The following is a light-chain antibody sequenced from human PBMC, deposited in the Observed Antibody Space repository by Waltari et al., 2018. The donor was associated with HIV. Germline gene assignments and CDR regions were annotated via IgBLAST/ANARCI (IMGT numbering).Light chain of an antibody. CDR3: QAWDSSTDVV. CDR1: ELGDKY. J-gene: IGLJ3*02. CDR2: QNT. Sequence: SYHLTQPPSVSVSPGQTATIPCSGDELGDKYTCWYQQRPGQSPVLVISQNTRRPSGIPERFSGSASGNTAPMTSSGTQAVDEADYYCQAWDSSTDVVSGGGTKLTVL. V-gene: IGLV3-1*01.